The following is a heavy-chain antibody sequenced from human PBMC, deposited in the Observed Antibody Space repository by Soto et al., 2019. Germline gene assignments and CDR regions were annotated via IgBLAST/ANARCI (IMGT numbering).Heavy chain of an antibody. V-gene: IGHV3-64*01. CDR1: GFTFSSYA. Sequence: GGSLRLSCAASGFTFSSYAMHWVRQAPGKGLEYVSAISSNGGSTYYANSVKGRFTISRDNSKNTLYLQMGSLRAEDMAVYYCARVVLPYPNDAAFDIWGQGTMVTVSS. J-gene: IGHJ3*02. CDR3: ARVVLPYPNDAAFDI. D-gene: IGHD1-1*01. CDR2: ISSNGGST.